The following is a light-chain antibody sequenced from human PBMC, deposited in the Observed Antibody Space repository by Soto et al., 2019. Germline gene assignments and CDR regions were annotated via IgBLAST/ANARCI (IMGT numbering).Light chain of an antibody. CDR3: SSYTTRTTLYV. Sequence: QSVLTQPPSASGSPGQSVTISCTGTKNDIGVYDFVSWYQHHPGKAPRLIIYEVVQRPSGVPDRFSGSKSGNTASLTVSGLQAADEADYYCSSYTTRTTLYVFGTGTKLTVL. CDR2: EVV. V-gene: IGLV2-8*01. J-gene: IGLJ1*01. CDR1: KNDIGVYDF.